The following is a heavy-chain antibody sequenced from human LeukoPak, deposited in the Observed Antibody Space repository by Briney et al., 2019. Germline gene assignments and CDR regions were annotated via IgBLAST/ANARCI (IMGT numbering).Heavy chain of an antibody. CDR1: GDTFTSYY. Sequence: GASVKVSCKASGDTFTSYYMHWVRQAPGQGLEWMGIINPSGGSTSYAQKFQGRVTMTRDMSTSTVYMELSSLRSEDTAVYYCASWEGDGPRGYFDYWGQGTMVTVSS. D-gene: IGHD5-24*01. CDR2: INPSGGST. CDR3: ASWEGDGPRGYFDY. V-gene: IGHV1-46*01. J-gene: IGHJ4*03.